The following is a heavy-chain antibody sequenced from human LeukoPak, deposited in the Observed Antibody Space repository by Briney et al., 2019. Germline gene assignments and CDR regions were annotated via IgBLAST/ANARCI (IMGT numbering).Heavy chain of an antibody. CDR3: ASYYDSSGYYYNGMDV. J-gene: IGHJ6*02. CDR1: GYTFTGYY. V-gene: IGHV1-2*02. D-gene: IGHD3-22*01. CDR2: INPNSGGT. Sequence: ASVEVSCKASGYTFTGYYMHWVRQAPGQGLEWMGWINPNSGGTNYAQKFQGRVTMTRDTSTSTVYMELSSLRSEDTAVYCCASYYDSSGYYYNGMDVWGQGTTVTVSS.